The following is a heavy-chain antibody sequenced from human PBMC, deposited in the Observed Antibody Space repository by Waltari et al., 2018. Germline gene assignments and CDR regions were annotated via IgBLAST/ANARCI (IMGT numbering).Heavy chain of an antibody. Sequence: QVQLQQWGAGLLKPSETLSLTCPVYGGSFSGYYWSWIRQPPGKGLEWIGEINQSGSTNYNPSLKSRVTISVDTSKNQFSLKLSSVTAADTAVYYCARTFLHIAAAGWGMYYFDYWGQGTLVTVSS. J-gene: IGHJ4*02. CDR3: ARTFLHIAAAGWGMYYFDY. CDR2: INQSGST. D-gene: IGHD6-13*01. V-gene: IGHV4-34*01. CDR1: GGSFSGYY.